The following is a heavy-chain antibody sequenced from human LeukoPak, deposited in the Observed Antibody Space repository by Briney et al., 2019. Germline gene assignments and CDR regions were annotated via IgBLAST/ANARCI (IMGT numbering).Heavy chain of an antibody. CDR3: AKVRFSSRLYYYYYYALDL. CDR1: GFTFSSYA. D-gene: IGHD6-13*01. J-gene: IGHJ6*02. CDR2: ISYDGSNK. V-gene: IGHV3-30-3*01. Sequence: GGSLRLSCAASGFTFSSYAMSWVRQAPGKGLEWVAAISYDGSNKYYADSVKGQFTISRDNSKNTLYLQMNSLGAEDTAVYYCAKVRFSSRLYYYYYYALDLWGQGTTVTVSS.